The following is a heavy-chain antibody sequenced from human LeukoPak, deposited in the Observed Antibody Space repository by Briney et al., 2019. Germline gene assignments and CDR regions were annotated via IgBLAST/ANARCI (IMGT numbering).Heavy chain of an antibody. J-gene: IGHJ4*02. CDR2: INPNSGGT. V-gene: IGHV1-2*02. Sequence: ASVKVSCKASGYTFTSYGISWVRQAPGQGLEWMGWINPNSGGTNYAQKFQGRVTMTRDTSISTAYMELSRLRSDDTAVYYCARVAGALMTIYRWDQGTLVTVSS. CDR1: GYTFTSYG. D-gene: IGHD3-10*01. CDR3: ARVAGALMTIYR.